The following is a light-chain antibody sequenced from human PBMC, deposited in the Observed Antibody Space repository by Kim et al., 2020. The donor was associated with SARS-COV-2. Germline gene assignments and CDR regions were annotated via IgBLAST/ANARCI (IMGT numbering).Light chain of an antibody. CDR3: QQYNIYPLT. J-gene: IGKJ4*01. CDR1: QSISSW. CDR2: KAS. V-gene: IGKV1-5*03. Sequence: SASGGDRVTSTCRASQSISSWLAWYQQKPGKAPKLLIHKASSLESGVPSRFSGSGSGTEFTLTISSLQPDDFATYYCQQYNIYPLTFGGGTKVEI.